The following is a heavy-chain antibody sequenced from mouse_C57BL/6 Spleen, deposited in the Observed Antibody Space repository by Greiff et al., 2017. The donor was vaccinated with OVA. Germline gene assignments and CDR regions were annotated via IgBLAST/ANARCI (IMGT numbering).Heavy chain of an antibody. CDR2: INPSSGYT. J-gene: IGHJ2*01. CDR1: GYTFTSYT. D-gene: IGHD1-1*01. Sequence: QVQLQQSGAELERPGASVKMSCKASGYTFTSYTMHWVKQRPGQGLEWIGYINPSSGYTKYNQKFKDKATLTADKSSSTAYMQLSSLTSEDSAVYYCARNEITTVVATDYFDYWGQGTTLTVSS. CDR3: ARNEITTVVATDYFDY. V-gene: IGHV1-4*01.